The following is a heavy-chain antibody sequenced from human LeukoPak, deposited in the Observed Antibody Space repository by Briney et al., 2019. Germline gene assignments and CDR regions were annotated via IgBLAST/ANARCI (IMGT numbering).Heavy chain of an antibody. CDR2: IYYSGST. CDR3: ARDGPYDYVWGSYRYTNY. Sequence: KSSETLSLTCTVSGGSISSSSYYWGWIRQPPGKGLEWIGSIYYSGSTYYNPSLKSRVTISVDTSKNQFSLKLSSVTAADTAVYYCARDGPYDYVWGSYRYTNYWGQGTLVTVSS. V-gene: IGHV4-39*02. CDR1: GGSISSSSYY. J-gene: IGHJ4*02. D-gene: IGHD3-16*02.